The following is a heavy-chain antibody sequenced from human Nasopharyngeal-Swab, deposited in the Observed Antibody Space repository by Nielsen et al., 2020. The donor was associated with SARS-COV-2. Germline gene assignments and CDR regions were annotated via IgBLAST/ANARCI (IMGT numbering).Heavy chain of an antibody. CDR3: AAELIASGWYSGYYYYGMDV. J-gene: IGHJ6*02. CDR1: GGTFSSYA. CDR2: IIPIFGTA. D-gene: IGHD6-19*01. V-gene: IGHV1-69*13. Sequence: PVKVSCKASGGTFSSYAISWVRQAPGQGLEWMGGIIPIFGTANYAQKFQGRVTITADESTSTAYMELSSLRSEDTAVYYCAAELIASGWYSGYYYYGMDVWGQGTTVTVSS.